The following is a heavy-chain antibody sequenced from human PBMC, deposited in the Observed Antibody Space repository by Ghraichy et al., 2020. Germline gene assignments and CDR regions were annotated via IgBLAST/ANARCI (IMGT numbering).Heavy chain of an antibody. D-gene: IGHD6-19*01. Sequence: GGSLRLSRAASGFTFSSYAMHWVRQAPGKGLEWVAVISYDGRNKYYGDSVKGRFTISRDNSKNTLNLQMNSLRAEDTAVYYCARDLKRYCSGLFDYWGQGTLVTVSS. J-gene: IGHJ4*02. CDR3: ARDLKRYCSGLFDY. CDR1: GFTFSSYA. V-gene: IGHV3-30*04. CDR2: ISYDGRNK.